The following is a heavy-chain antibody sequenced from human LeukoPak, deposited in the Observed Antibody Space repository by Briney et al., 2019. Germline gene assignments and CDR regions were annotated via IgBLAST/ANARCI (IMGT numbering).Heavy chain of an antibody. CDR1: GFRFSDYG. Sequence: GGSLRLSCAASGFRFSDYGMHWVRQAPGEGPEWVAYTQYDGIVEIHADSVKGRFTISRDNSKNTLSLQMNSLRIEDTAVYYCSREMGGYQLLKNFDFWGQGTLVTVSS. J-gene: IGHJ4*02. D-gene: IGHD2-2*01. CDR3: SREMGGYQLLKNFDF. CDR2: TQYDGIVE. V-gene: IGHV3-30*02.